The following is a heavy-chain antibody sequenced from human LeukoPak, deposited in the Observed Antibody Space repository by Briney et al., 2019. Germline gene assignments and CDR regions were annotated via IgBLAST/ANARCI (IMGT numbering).Heavy chain of an antibody. D-gene: IGHD5-12*01. CDR3: TRGLYSGYDPYYFDY. J-gene: IGHJ4*02. CDR1: GFTFGDYA. V-gene: IGHV3-49*03. Sequence: GGSLRLSCTASGFTFGDYAMSWFRQAPGKGLEWVGFIRSKDYGGTIEYAASVKGRFTISRDDSKSIAYLQMNSLKTEDTAVYYCTRGLYSGYDPYYFDYWGQGTLVTVSS. CDR2: IRSKDYGGTI.